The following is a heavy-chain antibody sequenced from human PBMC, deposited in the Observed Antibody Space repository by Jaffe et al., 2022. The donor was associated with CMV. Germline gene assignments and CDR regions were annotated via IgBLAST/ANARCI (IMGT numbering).Heavy chain of an antibody. D-gene: IGHD3-3*01. Sequence: QVQLQESGPGLVKPSQTLSLTCTVSGGSMSGAGSYWGWIRQFPGKGLEWIGNVDYSGKTYYNPSLLGRVTVSADTSRSQFSLEVPSVTAADTAVYYCVRARLFGVVIVALFDSWGQGTLVTVSS. CDR1: GGSMSGAGSY. CDR3: VRARLFGVVIVALFDS. CDR2: VDYSGKT. V-gene: IGHV4-31*03. J-gene: IGHJ4*02.